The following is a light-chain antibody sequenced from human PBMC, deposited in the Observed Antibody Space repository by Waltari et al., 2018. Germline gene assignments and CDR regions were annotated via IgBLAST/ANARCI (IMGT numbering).Light chain of an antibody. J-gene: IGLJ1*01. CDR2: DVG. CDR3: SSYTSSSTYV. CDR1: SSDVGGYNY. V-gene: IGLV2-14*01. Sequence: QSALTQPASVSGSPGQSITISCTGTSSDVGGYNYVSWYQQYPGKVPKLMIYDVGNRPSGVSERFSGLQAGDEADYYCSSYTSSSTYVVGTGTQVTVL.